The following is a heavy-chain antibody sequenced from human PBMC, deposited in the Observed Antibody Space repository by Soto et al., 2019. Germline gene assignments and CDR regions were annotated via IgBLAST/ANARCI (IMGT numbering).Heavy chain of an antibody. CDR2: INPNSGGT. V-gene: IGHV1-2*02. D-gene: IGHD5-18*01. CDR3: ASGGIQLWDYFDY. Sequence: ASVKVSCKASGYTFTGYYMHWVRQAPGQGLEWMGWINPNSGGTNYAQKLQGRVTMTRDTSISTAYMELSSLRSDDTAVYYCASGGIQLWDYFDYWGQGTLVTVSS. CDR1: GYTFTGYY. J-gene: IGHJ4*02.